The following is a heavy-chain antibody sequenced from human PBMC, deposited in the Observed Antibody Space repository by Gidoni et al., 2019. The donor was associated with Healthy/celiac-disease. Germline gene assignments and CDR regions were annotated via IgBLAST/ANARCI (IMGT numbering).Heavy chain of an antibody. J-gene: IGHJ4*02. V-gene: IGHV4-39*01. CDR3: ARHGRSSGYYRYFDY. Sequence: QLQLQESGPGLVKPSETLSLTCTVSGGSISSSSYYWGWIRQPPGKGLEWIGSIYYSGSTYYNPSLKSRVTISVDTSKNQFSLKLSSVTAADTAVYYCARHGRSSGYYRYFDYWGQGGLVTVSS. CDR1: GGSISSSSYY. D-gene: IGHD3-22*01. CDR2: IYYSGST.